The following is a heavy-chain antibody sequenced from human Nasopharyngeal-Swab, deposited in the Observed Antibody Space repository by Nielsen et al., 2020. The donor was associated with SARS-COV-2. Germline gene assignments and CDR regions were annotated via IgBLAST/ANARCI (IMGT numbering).Heavy chain of an antibody. CDR2: IKQYESEK. CDR3: ARDPGFGYYYDSSGYYDY. J-gene: IGHJ4*02. D-gene: IGHD3-22*01. CDR1: GFTFISYW. V-gene: IGHV3-7*01. Sequence: AGSLTLSCAASGFTFISYWMSWVRQAPGQGLELVANIKQYESEKYYVDSVKGRFTISRDNAKNSLYLQMNSLRAEDTAAYYCARDPGFGYYYDSSGYYDYWGQGTLVTVSS.